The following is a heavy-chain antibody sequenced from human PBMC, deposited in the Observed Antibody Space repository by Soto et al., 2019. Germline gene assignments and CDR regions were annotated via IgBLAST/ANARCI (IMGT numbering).Heavy chain of an antibody. CDR2: IYYSGST. CDR3: ARARLERGYSGYDLYYYYYGMDV. Sequence: PSETLSLTCTVSGGSISSYYWSWIRQPPGKGLEWIGYIYYSGSTNYNPSLKSRVTISVDTSKNQFSLKLSSVTAADTAVYYCARARLERGYSGYDLYYYYYGMDVWGQGTTVTV. D-gene: IGHD5-12*01. CDR1: GGSISSYY. J-gene: IGHJ6*02. V-gene: IGHV4-59*01.